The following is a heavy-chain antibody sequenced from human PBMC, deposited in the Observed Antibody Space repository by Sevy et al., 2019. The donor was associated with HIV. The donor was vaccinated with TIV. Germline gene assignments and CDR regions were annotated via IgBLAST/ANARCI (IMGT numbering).Heavy chain of an antibody. CDR1: GFTFGDYA. CDR3: TRSFSVTWYPHF. CDR2: IRTTASGGTT. J-gene: IGHJ4*02. V-gene: IGHV3-49*03. D-gene: IGHD6-13*01. Sequence: GGSLRLSCTTSGFTFGDYAMGWFRQAPGKGLEWVGFIRTTASGGTTDYAASVEGTFIISRDDSKSIAYLEMNGLKTEDTAVYYCTRSFSVTWYPHFWGQGTLVTVSS.